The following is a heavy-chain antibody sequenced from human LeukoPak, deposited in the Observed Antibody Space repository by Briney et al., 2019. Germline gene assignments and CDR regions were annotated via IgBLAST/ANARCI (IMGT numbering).Heavy chain of an antibody. Sequence: GRSLRLSCAASGFTFSSYGMHWVRQAPGKGLEWAAVISYDGSNKYYADSVKGRFTISRDNSKNTLYLQMNSLRAEDTAVYYCAKEGPRWVAATHRYYGMDVWGQGTTVTVSS. CDR1: GFTFSSYG. V-gene: IGHV3-30*18. CDR3: AKEGPRWVAATHRYYGMDV. CDR2: ISYDGSNK. J-gene: IGHJ6*02. D-gene: IGHD2-15*01.